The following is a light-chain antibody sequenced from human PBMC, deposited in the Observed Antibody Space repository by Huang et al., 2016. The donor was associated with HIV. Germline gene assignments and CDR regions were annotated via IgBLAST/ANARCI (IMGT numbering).Light chain of an antibody. Sequence: EIVLTQSPATLYLSPGERATLSCRASQSVSSDLAWYQQKPGQAPRLLIYDTSSRATGLPDRFSGSGSGTDFTLTISSLEPEDFAVYYCQQRSNWPPWTFGQGTKVEIK. CDR3: QQRSNWPPWT. CDR2: DTS. CDR1: QSVSSD. J-gene: IGKJ1*01. V-gene: IGKV3-11*01.